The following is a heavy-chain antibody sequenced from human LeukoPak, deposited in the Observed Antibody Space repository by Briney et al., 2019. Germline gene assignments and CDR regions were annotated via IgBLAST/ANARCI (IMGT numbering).Heavy chain of an antibody. V-gene: IGHV3-74*01. D-gene: IGHD6-6*01. CDR1: GFTFSIYW. CDR2: INTDGSST. Sequence: GGSLRLSCAASGFTFSIYWMHWVRQGPGKGLVWVSRINTDGSSTTHADSVKGRFTISRDNAKNTLYLQMNSLSAEDTAVYYCARGYSSSYRIDYWGQGTLVTVSS. CDR3: ARGYSSSYRIDY. J-gene: IGHJ4*02.